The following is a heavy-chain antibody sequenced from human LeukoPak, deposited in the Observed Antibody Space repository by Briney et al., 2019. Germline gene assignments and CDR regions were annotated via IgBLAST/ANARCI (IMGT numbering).Heavy chain of an antibody. CDR3: ARRGYSYKVDY. CDR2: INHSGST. Sequence: SETLSLTCAVYGGSFRGYYWSWIRQPPGKGLEWIGEINHSGSTNYNPSLKSRVTISVDTSKNQFSLKLSSVTTADTAVYYCARRGYSYKVDYWGQGTLVTVSS. D-gene: IGHD5-18*01. V-gene: IGHV4-34*01. J-gene: IGHJ4*02. CDR1: GGSFRGYY.